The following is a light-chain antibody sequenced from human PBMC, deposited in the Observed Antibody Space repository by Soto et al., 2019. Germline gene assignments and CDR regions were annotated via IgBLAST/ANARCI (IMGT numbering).Light chain of an antibody. CDR3: QQHGSSLWT. V-gene: IGKV3-20*01. CDR2: GAS. J-gene: IGKJ1*01. Sequence: EIVMTQSPATLSVSPGERATLSCRASQSVSRKLAWYQQKPGQAPRLLIYGASSRATGIPDRFSGSGSGTDFTLTISRLEPEDFAVYYCQQHGSSLWTFGQGTKVDIK. CDR1: QSVSRK.